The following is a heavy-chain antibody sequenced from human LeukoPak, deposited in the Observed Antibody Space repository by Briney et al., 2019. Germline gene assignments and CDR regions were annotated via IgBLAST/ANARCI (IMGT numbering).Heavy chain of an antibody. V-gene: IGHV4-30-4*08. CDR2: IYYSGST. CDR1: GGSISSGDYY. J-gene: IGHJ6*03. CDR3: AREPPGYYYYYMDV. Sequence: SQTLSLTCTVSGGSISSGDYYWSWIRQPPGKGLEWIGYIYYSGSTYYNPSLKSRVTISVDTSKNQFSLRLSSVTAADTAVYYCAREPPGYYYYYMDVWGQGTMVTVSS.